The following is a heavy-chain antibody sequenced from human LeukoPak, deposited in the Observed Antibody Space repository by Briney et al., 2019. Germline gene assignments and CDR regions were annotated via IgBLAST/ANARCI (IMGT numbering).Heavy chain of an antibody. V-gene: IGHV3-33*01. J-gene: IGHJ4*02. CDR3: ARDLWGSYDN. D-gene: IGHD2-21*01. Sequence: GGPLRLSCAASGFTFSSYGMHWVRQAPGKGLEWVAVIWYDGSKEYYADSVKGRFTISRDNSKNTVYLQMNSLRAEDTAVYYCARDLWGSYDNWGQGTLVTVSS. CDR1: GFTFSSYG. CDR2: IWYDGSKE.